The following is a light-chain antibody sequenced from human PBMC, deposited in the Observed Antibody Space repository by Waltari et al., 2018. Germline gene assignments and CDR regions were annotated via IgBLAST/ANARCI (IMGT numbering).Light chain of an antibody. CDR1: RSTVASTY. CDR2: DSN. CDR3: GTWDDSLSAEV. Sequence: QSVLTQPPSVSAAPGQQGTISCSGGRSTVASTYVSWYQQLPGTAPKLLIYDSNKRPSGIPDRFSGSQSGTSATLGITGLQTGDEADYYCGTWDDSLSAEVFGTGTKVTVL. V-gene: IGLV1-51*01. J-gene: IGLJ1*01.